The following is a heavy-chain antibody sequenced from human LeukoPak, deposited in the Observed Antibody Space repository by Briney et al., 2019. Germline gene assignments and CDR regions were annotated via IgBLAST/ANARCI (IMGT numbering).Heavy chain of an antibody. CDR3: ARDTEDKQWLVPTGIDY. V-gene: IGHV3-7*01. D-gene: IGHD6-19*01. Sequence: GGSLRLSCAASGFTFSSYGMHWVRQAPGKGLEWVANIKQDGSEKYYVDSVKGRFTISRDNAKNSLYLQMNSLRAEDTAVYYCARDTEDKQWLVPTGIDYWGQGTLVTVSS. CDR2: IKQDGSEK. CDR1: GFTFSSYG. J-gene: IGHJ4*02.